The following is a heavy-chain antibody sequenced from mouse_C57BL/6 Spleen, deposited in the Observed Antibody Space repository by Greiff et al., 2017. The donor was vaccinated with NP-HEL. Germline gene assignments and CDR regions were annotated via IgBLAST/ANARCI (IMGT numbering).Heavy chain of an antibody. J-gene: IGHJ2*01. CDR2: IYPGDGDT. V-gene: IGHV1-80*01. D-gene: IGHD1-1*01. Sequence: VQLQQSGAELVKPGASVKISCKASGYAFSSYWMNWVKQRPGKGLEWIGQIYPGDGDTNYKGKFKGKATLTADKSSSTAYMQLSSLTSEDSAVYFCARSGYYGSSSFDYWGQGTTLSVSS. CDR3: ARSGYYGSSSFDY. CDR1: GYAFSSYW.